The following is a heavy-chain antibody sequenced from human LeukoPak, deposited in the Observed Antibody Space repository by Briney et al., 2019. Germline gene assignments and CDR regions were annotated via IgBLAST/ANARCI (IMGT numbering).Heavy chain of an antibody. CDR1: GGSLSGYY. D-gene: IGHD2-21*02. V-gene: IGHV4-34*01. Sequence: SETLSLTCAVYGGSLSGYYWSWIRQPPGKGLEWIGEINHSGSTNYNPSLKSRVTISVDTSKNQFSLKLSSVTAADTAVYYCASILAYCGGDCYSNYYYGMDVWGQGTTVTVSS. CDR3: ASILAYCGGDCYSNYYYGMDV. J-gene: IGHJ6*02. CDR2: INHSGST.